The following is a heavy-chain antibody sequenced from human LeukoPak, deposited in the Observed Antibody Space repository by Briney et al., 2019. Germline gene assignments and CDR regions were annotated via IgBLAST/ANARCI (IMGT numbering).Heavy chain of an antibody. CDR1: GGTFSSYA. CDR3: ARARSPSSGYLLRDHNWFDP. Sequence: SVKVSCKASGGTFSSYAISWVRQAPGQGLEWMGGIIPIFGTENYAQKFQGRVTITTDESTSTAYMELSSLRSEDTAVYYCARARSPSSGYLLRDHNWFDPWGQGTMVTVSS. CDR2: IIPIFGTE. V-gene: IGHV1-69*05. J-gene: IGHJ5*01. D-gene: IGHD3-22*01.